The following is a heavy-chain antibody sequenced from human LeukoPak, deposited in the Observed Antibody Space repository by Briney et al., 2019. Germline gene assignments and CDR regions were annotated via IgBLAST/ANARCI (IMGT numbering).Heavy chain of an antibody. CDR3: ARWTGSGSWYRPGFDP. V-gene: IGHV4-59*01. Sequence: SETLSLTCTVSGGSISSYYWSWIRQPPGKGLEWIGYIYYSGSTNYNPSLKSRVTISVDTSKNQFSLKLSSVTAADTAVYYCARWTGSGSWYRPGFDPWGQGTLVTVSS. CDR1: GGSISSYY. CDR2: IYYSGST. J-gene: IGHJ5*02. D-gene: IGHD6-13*01.